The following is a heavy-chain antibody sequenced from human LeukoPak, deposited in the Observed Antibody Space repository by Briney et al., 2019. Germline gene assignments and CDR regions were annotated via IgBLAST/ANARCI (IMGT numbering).Heavy chain of an antibody. V-gene: IGHV3-23*05. CDR3: AKRRSRNTGPFDS. D-gene: IGHD5-18*01. J-gene: IGHJ4*02. CDR1: GFTISSDA. CDR2: SSGSNT. Sequence: GGSLRPSCVASGFTISSDAMTWVRQPPRKGMGWVSASSGSNTLSTDSVRGRFTISRDTSKKTFYLQMNRLRAEDTAVYYCAKRRSRNTGPFDSWGQGTLVTVSP.